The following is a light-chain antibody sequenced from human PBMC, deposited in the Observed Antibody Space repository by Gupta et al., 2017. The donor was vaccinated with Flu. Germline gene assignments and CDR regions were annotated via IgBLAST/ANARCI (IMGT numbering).Light chain of an antibody. J-gene: IGKJ5*01. CDR1: QGVSNN. V-gene: IGKV3-15*01. Sequence: EIVMTQSPDTLSVSPGERATLSCRASQGVSNNLAWYQHKPGLAPRLLIYGASTRATGIADRFSGSGSGTEFTLTISSLQSEDFAVYYCQQYDDWPPITFGQGTRLEIK. CDR3: QQYDDWPPIT. CDR2: GAS.